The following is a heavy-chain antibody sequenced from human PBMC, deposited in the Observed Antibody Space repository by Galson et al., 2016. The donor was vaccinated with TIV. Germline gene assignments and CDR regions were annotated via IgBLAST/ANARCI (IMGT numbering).Heavy chain of an antibody. Sequence: SLRLSCAVSGFTFRRFGMHWVRQAPGKGLEWLAVISNDGSNKVYADSVKGRFTISRDNSKKTMFLEMSSLRGEDTAVYYCAKHWEDEYSSTSFFDFWGRGTLVLVSA. D-gene: IGHD6-6*01. J-gene: IGHJ4*02. CDR1: GFTFRRFG. CDR3: AKHWEDEYSSTSFFDF. CDR2: ISNDGSNK. V-gene: IGHV3-30*18.